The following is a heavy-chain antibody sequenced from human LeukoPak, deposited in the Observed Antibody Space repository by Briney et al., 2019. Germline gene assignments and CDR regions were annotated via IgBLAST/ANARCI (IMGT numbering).Heavy chain of an antibody. CDR3: AREPRVRYSYGYYSGY. J-gene: IGHJ4*02. Sequence: ASVKVSCKASGYTFTGFYMHWVRQAPGQGLEWMGWINPNSGGTNYAQKFQGRVTMTRDTSISTAYMELSRLRSDDTAVYCCAREPRVRYSYGYYSGYWGQGTLVTVSS. CDR1: GYTFTGFY. V-gene: IGHV1-2*02. CDR2: INPNSGGT. D-gene: IGHD5-18*01.